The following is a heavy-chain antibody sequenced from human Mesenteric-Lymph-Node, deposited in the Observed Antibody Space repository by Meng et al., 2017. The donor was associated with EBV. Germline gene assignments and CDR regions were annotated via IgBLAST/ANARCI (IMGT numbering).Heavy chain of an antibody. CDR1: GGSFSNHY. J-gene: IGHJ4*02. CDR3: ARLIVGSLSTFDY. CDR2: INHSGST. D-gene: IGHD1-26*01. V-gene: IGHV4-34*01. Sequence: LQQWGAGLLKPSETLSLTCPFYGGSFSNHYWSWIRQPPGKGLEWIGEINHSGSTSYNPSLKNRVTISVDTAKNQFSLKMSSVTAADTAVYYCARLIVGSLSTFDYWGQGALVTVSS.